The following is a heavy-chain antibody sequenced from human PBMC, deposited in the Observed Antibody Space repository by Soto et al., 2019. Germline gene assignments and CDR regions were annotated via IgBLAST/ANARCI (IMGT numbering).Heavy chain of an antibody. D-gene: IGHD3-22*01. Sequence: SVKVSCKSSGGTFSSYAISWVRQAPGQGLEWMGGIIPIFGTANYAQKFQGRVTITADESTSTAYMELSSLRSEDTAVYYCARVKNYYDNSPFDYWGQGTLVTVSS. V-gene: IGHV1-69*13. CDR3: ARVKNYYDNSPFDY. CDR2: IIPIFGTA. CDR1: GGTFSSYA. J-gene: IGHJ4*02.